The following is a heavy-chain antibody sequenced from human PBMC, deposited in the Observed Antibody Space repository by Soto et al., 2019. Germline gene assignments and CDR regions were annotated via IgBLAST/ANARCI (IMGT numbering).Heavy chain of an antibody. Sequence: GSLRLSCAASGFTFSSYSMNWVRQAPGKGLEWVSYISSSSSTIYYADSVKGRFTISRDNAKNSLYLQMNSLRDEDTAVYYCARDGALGFGELPYYYYGMDVWGQGTTVTVSS. CDR2: ISSSSSTI. V-gene: IGHV3-48*02. D-gene: IGHD3-10*01. J-gene: IGHJ6*02. CDR3: ARDGALGFGELPYYYYGMDV. CDR1: GFTFSSYS.